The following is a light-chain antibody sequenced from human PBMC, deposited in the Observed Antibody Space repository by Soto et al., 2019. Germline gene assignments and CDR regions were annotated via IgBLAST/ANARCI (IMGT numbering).Light chain of an antibody. CDR3: SSYTSSSTWV. CDR1: SSDVGAYNY. Sequence: QSVLTQPASVSGSPGQSITISCTGTSSDVGAYNYVSWYQQHPGKAPKLMIYDVSNRPSGVSNRFSGSKSGNTASLTISGFQAEDEADYYCSSYTSSSTWVFGGGTKLTVL. V-gene: IGLV2-14*03. J-gene: IGLJ3*02. CDR2: DVS.